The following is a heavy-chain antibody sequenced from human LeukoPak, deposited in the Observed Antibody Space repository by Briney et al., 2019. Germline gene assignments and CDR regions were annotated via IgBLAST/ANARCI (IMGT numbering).Heavy chain of an antibody. J-gene: IGHJ4*02. V-gene: IGHV3-21*01. CDR1: GFTFSSYS. D-gene: IGHD5-18*01. CDR2: ISSSSSYI. Sequence: GGSLRLSCAASGFTFSSYSINWVRQAPGKGLEWVSSISSSSSYIYYADSVKGRFTISRDNAKNSLYLQMNSLRAEDTAVYYCARTDTAMVAMYYFDYWGQGTLVTVSS. CDR3: ARTDTAMVAMYYFDY.